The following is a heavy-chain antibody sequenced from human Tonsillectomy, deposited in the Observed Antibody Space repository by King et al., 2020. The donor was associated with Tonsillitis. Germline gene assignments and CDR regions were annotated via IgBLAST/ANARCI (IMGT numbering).Heavy chain of an antibody. D-gene: IGHD3-3*01. CDR3: ARDCRADDFWEGAFDY. Sequence: VQLVESGGGVVQPGRALRLSCAASGFTFSSYGMHWFRQAPGKGLEGGAFIWYDGRNNYYAESVKGRFTISRGNSKNTLYLQMNSLRAEDTAVYYCARDCRADDFWEGAFDYWGQGTLVTVSS. V-gene: IGHV3-33*01. CDR2: IWYDGRNN. J-gene: IGHJ4*02. CDR1: GFTFSSYG.